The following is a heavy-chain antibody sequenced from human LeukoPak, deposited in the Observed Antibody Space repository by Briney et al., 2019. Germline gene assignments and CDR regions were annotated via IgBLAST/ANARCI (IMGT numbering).Heavy chain of an antibody. CDR1: GGSFSGYY. CDR3: ARGPLTNDY. J-gene: IGHJ4*02. V-gene: IGHV4-34*01. CDR2: INHSGST. Sequence: PSETLSLTCAVYGGSFSGYYWSWFRQPPGKGLEWIGEINHSGSTNYNPSLKSRVTISVDTSKNQFSLKLSSVTAADTAVYYCARGPLTNDYWGQGTLVTVSS.